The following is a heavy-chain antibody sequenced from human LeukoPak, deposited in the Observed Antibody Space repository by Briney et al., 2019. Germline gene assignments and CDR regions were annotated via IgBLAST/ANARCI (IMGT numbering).Heavy chain of an antibody. CDR1: GFTFSSYE. D-gene: IGHD1-26*01. V-gene: IGHV3-21*01. CDR3: ARDDDTGSYFGQDVFDI. CDR2: ISSSSSYI. J-gene: IGHJ3*02. Sequence: GGSLRLSCAASGFTFSSYEMNWVRQAPGKGLEWVSSISSSSSYIYYADSVKGRFTISRETATDSVFLQMDSLRADDTAVYYCARDDDTGSYFGQDVFDIWGQGTMVTVAS.